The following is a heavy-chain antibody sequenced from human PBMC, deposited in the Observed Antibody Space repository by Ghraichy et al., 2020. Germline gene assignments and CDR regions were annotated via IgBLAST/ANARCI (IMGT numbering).Heavy chain of an antibody. V-gene: IGHV4-34*01. CDR2: INHSGST. D-gene: IGHD6-19*01. CDR3: ARGQTRGYSSGWHFY. Sequence: SETLSLTCAVYGGSFSGYYWSWIRQPPGKGLEWIGEINHSGSTNYNPSLKSRVTISVDTSKNQFSLKLSSVTAADTAVYYCARGQTRGYSSGWHFYWGQGTLVTVSS. CDR1: GGSFSGYY. J-gene: IGHJ4*02.